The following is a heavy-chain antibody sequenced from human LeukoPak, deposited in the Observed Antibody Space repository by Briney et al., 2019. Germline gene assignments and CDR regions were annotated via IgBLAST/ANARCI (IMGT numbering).Heavy chain of an antibody. J-gene: IGHJ4*02. V-gene: IGHV4-34*01. Sequence: PSETLSLTCAVYGGSFSGYYWSWIRQPPGKGLEWIGEINHSGSTNYNPSLKSRVTISVDTSKNQFSLKLSSVTAADTAVYYCAAYYYGSGSSPGRYYFDYWGQGTLVTVSS. D-gene: IGHD3-10*01. CDR3: AAYYYGSGSSPGRYYFDY. CDR1: GGSFSGYY. CDR2: INHSGST.